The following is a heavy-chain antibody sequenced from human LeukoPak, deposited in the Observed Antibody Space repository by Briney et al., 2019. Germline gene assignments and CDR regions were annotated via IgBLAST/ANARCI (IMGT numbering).Heavy chain of an antibody. D-gene: IGHD1-26*01. Sequence: GGSLRLSCAASGFTFSSYGMLWVRQAPGKGLEWVASISYDGNIKYYADSVKGRFTISRDNSRNTLFLQMSSLKIDDTAVFYCARNLGGFVGAMPLEYWGKGTLITVSS. V-gene: IGHV3-30*04. CDR3: ARNLGGFVGAMPLEY. CDR2: ISYDGNIK. CDR1: GFTFSSYG. J-gene: IGHJ4*02.